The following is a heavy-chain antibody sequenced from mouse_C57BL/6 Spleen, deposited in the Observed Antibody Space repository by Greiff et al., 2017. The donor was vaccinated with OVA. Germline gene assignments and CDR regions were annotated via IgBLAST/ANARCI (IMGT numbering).Heavy chain of an antibody. V-gene: IGHV5-17*01. CDR1: GFTFSDYG. CDR3: ARRRGSSYDYFDY. D-gene: IGHD1-1*01. Sequence: EVKLVESGGGLVKPGGSLKLSCAASGFTFSDYGMHWVRQAPEKGLEWVAYISSGSSTIYYADTVKGRFTISRDNAKNTLFLQMTSLRSEDTAMYYCARRRGSSYDYFDYRGQGTTLSVSS. J-gene: IGHJ2*01. CDR2: ISSGSSTI.